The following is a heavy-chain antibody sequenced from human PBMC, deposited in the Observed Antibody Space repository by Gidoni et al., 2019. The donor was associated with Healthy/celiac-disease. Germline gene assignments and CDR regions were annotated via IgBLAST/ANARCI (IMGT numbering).Heavy chain of an antibody. J-gene: IGHJ4*02. V-gene: IGHV4-59*01. CDR2: IYYSGST. D-gene: IGHD2-21*02. CDR1: GGSLSSYY. Sequence: QVQLQESGPGLVKPSETLSLTCTVSGGSLSSYYWSWIRQPPGKGLEWMGYIYYSGSTNYNPSLKSRVTISVDTSKNQFSLKLSSVTAADTAVYYCARGPCGGDCYRLDYWGQGTLVTVSS. CDR3: ARGPCGGDCYRLDY.